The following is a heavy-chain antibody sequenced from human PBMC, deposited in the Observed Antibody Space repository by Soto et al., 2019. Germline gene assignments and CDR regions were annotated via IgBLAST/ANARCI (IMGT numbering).Heavy chain of an antibody. CDR1: GGSINSDEFY. CDR2: IYSSGRT. D-gene: IGHD3-16*02. J-gene: IGHJ5*02. CDR3: ARMGLHLGELSRNWFDP. V-gene: IGHV4-31*03. Sequence: QVQLQESGPGLVKPSQTLSLTCSLSGGSINSDEFYWTWIRQSPGKGLGWIGYIYSSGRTQYNPSLKSRINISLDTSNNLLSLRLSSVTAADTAVYYCARMGLHLGELSRNWFDPWGRGTLVTVSS.